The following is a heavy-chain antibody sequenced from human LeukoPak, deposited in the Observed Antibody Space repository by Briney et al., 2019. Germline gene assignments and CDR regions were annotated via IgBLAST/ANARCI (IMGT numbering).Heavy chain of an antibody. V-gene: IGHV3-30*04. CDR2: ISYDGSNK. Sequence: GGSLRLSCAASGFTFSSYAMHWVRQAPGKGLEWVAVISYDGSNKYYADSVKGRFTISRDNAKNSLYLQMNSLKASDTAMYYCARHLVVIPSALDYWGQGTLVTVSS. CDR1: GFTFSSYA. J-gene: IGHJ4*02. CDR3: ARHLVVIPSALDY. D-gene: IGHD3-22*01.